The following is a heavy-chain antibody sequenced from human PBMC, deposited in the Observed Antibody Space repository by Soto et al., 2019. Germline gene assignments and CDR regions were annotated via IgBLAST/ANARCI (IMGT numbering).Heavy chain of an antibody. J-gene: IGHJ4*02. V-gene: IGHV3-11*01. Sequence: PGGSLRLSCAASGFTFSDYYMSWIRQAPGKGLEWVSYISSSGSTIYCADSVKGRFTISRDNAKNSLYLQMNSLRAEDTAVYYCARVGITMIVVVPWVDYWGQGTLVTVSS. CDR1: GFTFSDYY. CDR3: ARVGITMIVVVPWVDY. CDR2: ISSSGSTI. D-gene: IGHD3-22*01.